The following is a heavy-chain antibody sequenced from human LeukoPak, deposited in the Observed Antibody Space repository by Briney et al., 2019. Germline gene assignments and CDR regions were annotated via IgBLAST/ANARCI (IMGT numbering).Heavy chain of an antibody. V-gene: IGHV3-30*02. CDR3: ASLRYYDSSGLDAFDI. Sequence: GGSLRLSCAASGFTFSNHGMQWVRQAPGKGLEWVAFIRYDGSKQYYADSVKGRFNISRDNSKKTLDLQMNSLRAEDTAVYYCASLRYYDSSGLDAFDIWGQGTMVTVSS. D-gene: IGHD3-22*01. J-gene: IGHJ3*02. CDR1: GFTFSNHG. CDR2: IRYDGSKQ.